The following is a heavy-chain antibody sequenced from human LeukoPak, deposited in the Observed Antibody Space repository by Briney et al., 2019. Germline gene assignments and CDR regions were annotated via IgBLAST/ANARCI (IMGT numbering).Heavy chain of an antibody. D-gene: IGHD1-26*01. J-gene: IGHJ4*02. Sequence: ASVKVSCKASGYTFTSYYMHWVRQAPGQGLEWMGIINPSGGSTSYAQKFQGRVTMTRDMSTSTVYMELSSLRAEDTAVYYCAKDRVGATLYFDYWGQGTLLTVSS. V-gene: IGHV1-46*01. CDR2: INPSGGST. CDR3: AKDRVGATLYFDY. CDR1: GYTFTSYY.